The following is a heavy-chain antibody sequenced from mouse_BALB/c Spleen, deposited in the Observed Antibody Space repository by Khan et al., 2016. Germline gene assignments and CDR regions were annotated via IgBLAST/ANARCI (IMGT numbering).Heavy chain of an antibody. V-gene: IGHV5-4*02. CDR3: ARDDRWFAY. Sequence: EVELVESGGGLVKPGGSLKLSCAASGFTFSDYYMYWVRQTPEKRLEWVATISDGGSYTYYPDSGKGRFTISRDNAKNHLYLHMSSLKSEDTAMYYCARDDRWFAYWGQGTLVTVSA. J-gene: IGHJ3*01. CDR1: GFTFSDYY. D-gene: IGHD2-14*01. CDR2: ISDGGSYT.